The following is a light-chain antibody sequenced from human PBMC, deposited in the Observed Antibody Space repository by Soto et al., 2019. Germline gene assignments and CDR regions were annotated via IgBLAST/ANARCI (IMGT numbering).Light chain of an antibody. Sequence: SYELTQPPSVSVAPGQTARITCGGTDIGDKSVHWYQQKPGQAPLLVVYDDTDRPSGIPERFSGSNSGNTATLTISRVEDGDEADYYCQVWDSSSDHWVFGGGTKVTVL. CDR2: DDT. CDR3: QVWDSSSDHWV. CDR1: DIGDKS. J-gene: IGLJ3*02. V-gene: IGLV3-21*02.